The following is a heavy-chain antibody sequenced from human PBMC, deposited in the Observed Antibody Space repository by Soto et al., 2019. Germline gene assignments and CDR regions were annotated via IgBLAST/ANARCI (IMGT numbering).Heavy chain of an antibody. V-gene: IGHV3-30-3*01. J-gene: IGHJ4*02. D-gene: IGHD5-12*01. CDR3: ARVKMAKTNDY. Sequence: GVSLRLSCAASGFTFSSYAMHWVRQAPGKGLEWVAVISYDGSNKYYADSVKGRFTISRDNSKNTLYLQMNSLRAEDTAVYYCARVKMAKTNDYWGQGTLVTVSS. CDR2: ISYDGSNK. CDR1: GFTFSSYA.